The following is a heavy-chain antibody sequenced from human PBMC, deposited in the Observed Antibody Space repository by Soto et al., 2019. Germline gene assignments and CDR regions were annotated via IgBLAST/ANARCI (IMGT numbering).Heavy chain of an antibody. Sequence: SVKVSCKASGGTFSSYAISWVRQAPGQGLEWMGGIIPIFGTANYAQKFQGRVTITADESTSTAYMGLSSLRSEDTAVYYCARGGELVVVTAYFDYWGQGTLVTVSS. CDR2: IIPIFGTA. D-gene: IGHD3-22*01. CDR3: ARGGELVVVTAYFDY. CDR1: GGTFSSYA. V-gene: IGHV1-69*13. J-gene: IGHJ4*02.